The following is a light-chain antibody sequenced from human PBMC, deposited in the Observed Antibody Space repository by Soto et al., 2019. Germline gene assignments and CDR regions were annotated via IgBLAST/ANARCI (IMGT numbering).Light chain of an antibody. CDR1: QSINSH. CDR3: QQYYSWPVT. Sequence: ILMTQSPSTLSASLGERAPLSCRTSQSINSHLDWYQPKPGKAPRLLIYGASSRATGIPTRFSGSGSGTEYTLTIGSLQSEDFETYFCQQYYSWPVTFGGGTKVDIK. V-gene: IGKV3-15*01. CDR2: GAS. J-gene: IGKJ4*01.